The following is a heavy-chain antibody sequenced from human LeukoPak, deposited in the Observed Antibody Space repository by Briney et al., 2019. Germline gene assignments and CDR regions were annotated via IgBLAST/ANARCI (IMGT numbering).Heavy chain of an antibody. CDR2: IYHSGST. J-gene: IGHJ4*02. CDR1: GYSISSGYY. Sequence: PSETLSLTCTVSGYSISSGYYWGWIRQPPRKGLEWIGSIYHSGSTYYNPSLKSRVTISVDTSKNQFSLKLSSVTAADTAVYYCARFIAARPWDYWGQGTLVTVSS. D-gene: IGHD6-6*01. V-gene: IGHV4-38-2*02. CDR3: ARFIAARPWDY.